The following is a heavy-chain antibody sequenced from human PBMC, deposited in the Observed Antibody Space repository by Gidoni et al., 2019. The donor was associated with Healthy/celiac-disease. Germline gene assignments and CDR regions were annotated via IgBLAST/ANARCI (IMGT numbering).Heavy chain of an antibody. J-gene: IGHJ6*02. CDR3: AKDSSSGVYYYYGMDV. CDR1: GFTFSSYG. V-gene: IGHV3-30*18. D-gene: IGHD6-6*01. Sequence: QVQLVESGGGVVQPGRSLRLPCAASGFTFSSYGMRWVRQAPGKGLEWVAVISYDGSNKYYADSVKGRFTISRDNSKNTLYLQMNSLRAEDTAVYYCAKDSSSGVYYYYGMDVWGQGTTVTVSS. CDR2: ISYDGSNK.